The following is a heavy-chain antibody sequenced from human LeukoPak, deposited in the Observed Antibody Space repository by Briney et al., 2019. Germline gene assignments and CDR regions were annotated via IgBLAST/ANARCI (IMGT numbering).Heavy chain of an antibody. Sequence: ASVKVSCKASGYTFTSYAISWVRQAPGQGLEWMGWISADNGNTDYAQRFQGRVTMTTDTSTSTAYMELRSLRSDDTAVYYCARDPKDDTSGYYYFDYWGQGTLVTVSS. CDR3: ARDPKDDTSGYYYFDY. V-gene: IGHV1-18*01. J-gene: IGHJ4*02. CDR2: ISADNGNT. D-gene: IGHD3-22*01. CDR1: GYTFTSYA.